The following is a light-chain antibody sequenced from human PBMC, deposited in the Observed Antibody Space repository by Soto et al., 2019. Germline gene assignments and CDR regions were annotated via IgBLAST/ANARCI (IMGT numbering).Light chain of an antibody. CDR3: ASWDSDLDGFV. CDR2: DNS. Sequence: QSVLAQSPSVSAAPGQRVTISCSGSSSNIPYQFVSWYKQFPGMAPTLLIYDNSRRPSGVPDRFFATKSGPSATLDIAGLQTADEAVYYCASWDSDLDGFVFGPGTKLTVL. CDR1: SSNIPYQF. V-gene: IGLV1-51*01. J-gene: IGLJ1*01.